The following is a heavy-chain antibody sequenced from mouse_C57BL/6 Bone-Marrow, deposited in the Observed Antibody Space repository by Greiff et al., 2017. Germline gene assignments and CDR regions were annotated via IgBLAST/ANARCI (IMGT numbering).Heavy chain of an antibody. Sequence: EVMLVESGGGLVKPGGSLKLSCAASGFTFSSYAMSWVRQTPEKRLEWVATISDGGSYTYYPDNVKGRFTISRDNAKNNLYLQMSPLKSEDTAMYYCASHLYDGDDWGQGTTITVSS. D-gene: IGHD2-3*01. J-gene: IGHJ2*01. CDR2: ISDGGSYT. CDR3: ASHLYDGDD. CDR1: GFTFSSYA. V-gene: IGHV5-4*03.